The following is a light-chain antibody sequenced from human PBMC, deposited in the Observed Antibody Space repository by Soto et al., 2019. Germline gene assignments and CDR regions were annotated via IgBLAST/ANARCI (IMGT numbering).Light chain of an antibody. J-gene: IGKJ1*01. CDR3: QQYSESAWT. V-gene: IGKV3-20*01. CDR1: QSVSSSY. CDR2: GAS. Sequence: EIALTQSPGTLSLSPGERATLSCRASQSVSSSYLGWYQQKPGQAPRLLIFGASSRATGIPDRFSGSGSESDFTLTITRLEPEDFAVYYCQQYSESAWTFGQGTRGEIK.